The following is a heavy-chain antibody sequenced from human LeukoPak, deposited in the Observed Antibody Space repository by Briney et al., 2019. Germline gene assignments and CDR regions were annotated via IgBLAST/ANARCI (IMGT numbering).Heavy chain of an antibody. V-gene: IGHV3-23*01. CDR3: AKDAHSGSYFDY. J-gene: IGHJ4*01. CDR2: ISGTGGTT. D-gene: IGHD1-26*01. Sequence: PGGSLRLSCAASGFTFSSNAMCWVRQAPGKGLEWVSLISGTGGTTYYADSVKGRLTISGDNSKNTLYLQMNSLRVEDTAVYYCAKDAHSGSYFDYWGQGILVTVSS. CDR1: GFTFSSNA.